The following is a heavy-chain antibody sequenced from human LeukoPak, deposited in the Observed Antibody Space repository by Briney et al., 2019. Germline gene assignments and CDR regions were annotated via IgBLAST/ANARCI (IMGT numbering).Heavy chain of an antibody. J-gene: IGHJ6*02. Sequence: GGSLRLSCAASGFTFSSYSMNWVRQAPGKGLEWVSYISSSSSTIYYADSVKGRFTISRDNAKNSLYLQMNSLRAEDTAVYYCARGSGIVVVINYGMDVWGQGTTVTVSS. CDR2: ISSSSSTI. D-gene: IGHD3-22*01. CDR1: GFTFSSYS. CDR3: ARGSGIVVVINYGMDV. V-gene: IGHV3-48*04.